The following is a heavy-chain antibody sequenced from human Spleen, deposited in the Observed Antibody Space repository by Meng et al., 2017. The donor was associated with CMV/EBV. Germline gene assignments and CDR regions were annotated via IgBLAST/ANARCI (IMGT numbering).Heavy chain of an antibody. CDR1: GFTFTSSA. CDR3: AAVPQVIRERPDYYYGMDV. D-gene: IGHD1-1*01. CDR2: IVVGSGNT. V-gene: IGHV1-58*01. J-gene: IGHJ6*02. Sequence: SVKVSCKASGFTFTSSAVQWVRQARGQRLEWIGWIVVGSGNTNYAQKFQERVTMTRDMSTSTAYMELSSLRSEDTAVYYCAAVPQVIRERPDYYYGMDVWGQGTTVTVSS.